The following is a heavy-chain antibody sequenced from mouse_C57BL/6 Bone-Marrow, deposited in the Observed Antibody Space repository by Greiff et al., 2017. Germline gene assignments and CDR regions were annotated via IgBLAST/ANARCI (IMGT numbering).Heavy chain of an antibody. D-gene: IGHD4-1*01. Sequence: QVQLQQSGAELVRPGTSVKVSCKASGYAFTNYLIEWVKQRPGQGLEWIGVINPGRGGTNYNEKFKGKATLTADKSSSTAYLQLSSLTSEDSAVYFCARAALTVFYYCGQGTTLTVSS. V-gene: IGHV1-54*01. CDR3: ARAALTVFYY. J-gene: IGHJ2*01. CDR2: INPGRGGT. CDR1: GYAFTNYL.